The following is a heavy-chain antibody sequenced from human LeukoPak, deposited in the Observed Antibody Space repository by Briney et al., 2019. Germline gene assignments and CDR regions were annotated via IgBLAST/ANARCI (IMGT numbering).Heavy chain of an antibody. Sequence: GASVKVSCKASGYTFTSYGFSWVRQGPGQGLEWMGWISTYHGNTNYAQKLQGRVPMTTDTSTSPAYMELRSLRSDDTAVYYCARDSAAPDYFDYWGQGTLVTVSS. CDR1: GYTFTSYG. J-gene: IGHJ4*02. V-gene: IGHV1-18*01. CDR2: ISTYHGNT. D-gene: IGHD2-15*01. CDR3: ARDSAAPDYFDY.